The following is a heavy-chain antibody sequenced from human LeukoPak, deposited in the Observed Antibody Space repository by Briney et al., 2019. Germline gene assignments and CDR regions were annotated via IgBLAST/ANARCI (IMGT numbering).Heavy chain of an antibody. D-gene: IGHD5-18*01. CDR2: ISAYNGNT. Sequence: ASVKVSCKASGGTFSSYAISWVRQAPGQGLEWMGWISAYNGNTNYAQKLQGRVTMTTDTSTSTAYMELRSLRSDDTAVYYCAMQTGGGYSYGYGFDYWGQGTLVTVSS. CDR3: AMQTGGGYSYGYGFDY. CDR1: GGTFSSYA. V-gene: IGHV1-18*01. J-gene: IGHJ4*02.